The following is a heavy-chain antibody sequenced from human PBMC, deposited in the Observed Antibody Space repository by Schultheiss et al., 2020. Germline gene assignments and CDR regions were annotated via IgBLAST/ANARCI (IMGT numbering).Heavy chain of an antibody. J-gene: IGHJ4*02. Sequence: SETLSLTCTVSGGSISSYYWSWIRQPPGKGLEWIGEIYHSGSTNYNPSLKSRVTISVDTSKNQFSLKLSSVTAADTAVYYCASGYSGYDYDLLFDYWGQGTLVTVSS. D-gene: IGHD5-12*01. CDR2: IYHSGST. CDR3: ASGYSGYDYDLLFDY. CDR1: GGSISSYY. V-gene: IGHV4-59*01.